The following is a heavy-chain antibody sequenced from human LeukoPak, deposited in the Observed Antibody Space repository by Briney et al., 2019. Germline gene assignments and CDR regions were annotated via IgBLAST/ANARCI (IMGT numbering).Heavy chain of an antibody. CDR3: ARTTMVRGVITYNYYYYYGMDV. Sequence: SVKVSCKASGGTFSSYAISWVRQAPGQGLEWMGRIIPILGIANYAQKFQGRVTITADKSTSTAYMELSSLRSEDTAVYYCARTTMVRGVITYNYYYYYGMDVWGQGTTVTVS. J-gene: IGHJ6*02. V-gene: IGHV1-69*04. CDR2: IIPILGIA. D-gene: IGHD3-10*01. CDR1: GGTFSSYA.